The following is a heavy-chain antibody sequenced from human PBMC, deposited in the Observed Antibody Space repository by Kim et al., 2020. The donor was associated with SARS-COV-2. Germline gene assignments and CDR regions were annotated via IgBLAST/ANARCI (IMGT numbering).Heavy chain of an antibody. Sequence: IANYAQKFQGRVTITADKSTSTAYMELSSLRSEDTAVYYCARDVAWAFDIWGQGTMVTVSS. CDR3: ARDVAWAFDI. V-gene: IGHV1-69*04. J-gene: IGHJ3*02. D-gene: IGHD2-15*01. CDR2: IA.